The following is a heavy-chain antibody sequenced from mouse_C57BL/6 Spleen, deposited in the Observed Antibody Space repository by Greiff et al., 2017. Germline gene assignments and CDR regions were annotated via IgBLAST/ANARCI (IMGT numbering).Heavy chain of an antibody. CDR3: ARDESYWYFDV. J-gene: IGHJ1*03. Sequence: EVNVVESEGGLVQPGSSMKLSCTASGFTFSDYYMAWVRQVPEKGLEWVANINYDGSSTYYLDSLKSRFIISRDNAKNILYLQMSSLKSEDTATYYCARDESYWYFDVWGTGTTVTVSS. CDR2: INYDGSST. D-gene: IGHD1-3*01. V-gene: IGHV5-16*01. CDR1: GFTFSDYY.